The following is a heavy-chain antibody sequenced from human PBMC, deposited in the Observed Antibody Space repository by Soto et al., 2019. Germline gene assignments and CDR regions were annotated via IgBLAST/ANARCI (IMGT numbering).Heavy chain of an antibody. D-gene: IGHD6-6*01. CDR3: AKDMGYSSSPNYYYYGMDV. CDR1: GFTFDDYV. CDR2: ISWNSGSI. V-gene: IGHV3-9*01. Sequence: PGGSLRLSCAASGFTFDDYVMHWVRQAPGKGLEWVSGISWNSGSIGYADSVKGRFTISRDNAKNSLYLQMNSLRAEDTALYYCAKDMGYSSSPNYYYYGMDVWGQGTTVTVSS. J-gene: IGHJ6*02.